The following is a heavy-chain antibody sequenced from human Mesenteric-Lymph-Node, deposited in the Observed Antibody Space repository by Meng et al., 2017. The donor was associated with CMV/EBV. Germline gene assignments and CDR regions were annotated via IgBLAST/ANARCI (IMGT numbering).Heavy chain of an antibody. J-gene: IGHJ5*02. D-gene: IGHD2-2*02. CDR1: GGSISSGDYY. CDR2: IYYSGST. Sequence: SGGSISSGDYYWSWLRQPPGKGLGWIGYIYYSGSTYYNPSLKSRVTISVDTSKNQFSLKLSSVTAADTAVYYCARGLQLLYGSWFDPWGQGTLVTVSS. CDR3: ARGLQLLYGSWFDP. V-gene: IGHV4-30-4*08.